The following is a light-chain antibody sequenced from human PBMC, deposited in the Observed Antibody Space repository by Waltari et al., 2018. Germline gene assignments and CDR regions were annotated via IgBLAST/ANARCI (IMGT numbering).Light chain of an antibody. CDR1: QVISSY. CDR3: QRTYNALT. J-gene: IGKJ4*01. V-gene: IGKV1-27*01. CDR2: SES. Sequence: KLTHSPPSLLQPVEQKVTITCRLRQVISSYLNSYRQRPGKVPKYLIYSESNLQSGVPSRFSGSGSGTDFTLTISSLQPEDVPIYYGQRTYNALTFGGGTKVEIK.